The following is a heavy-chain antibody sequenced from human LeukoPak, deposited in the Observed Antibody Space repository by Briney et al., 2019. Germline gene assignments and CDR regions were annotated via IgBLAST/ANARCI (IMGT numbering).Heavy chain of an antibody. V-gene: IGHV1-18*01. CDR2: ISAYNGNT. Sequence: ASVKVSCKASGYTFTSYAMNWVRQAPGQGLEWMGWISAYNGNTNYAQKLQGRVTMTTDTSTSTAYMELRSLRSDDTAVYYCARGDFWSGYFPFDYWGQGTLVTVSS. D-gene: IGHD3-3*01. J-gene: IGHJ4*02. CDR1: GYTFTSYA. CDR3: ARGDFWSGYFPFDY.